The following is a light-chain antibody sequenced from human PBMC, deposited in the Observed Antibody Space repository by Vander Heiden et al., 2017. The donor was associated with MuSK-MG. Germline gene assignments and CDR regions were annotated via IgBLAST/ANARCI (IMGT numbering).Light chain of an antibody. V-gene: IGKV1-5*01. CDR1: QSISSW. CDR2: DAS. Sequence: DIQVTQSPSTLSASVGDRVTITCRASQSISSWLAWYQQKPGKAPKLLIYDASSLESGGPSRFSGSGSGTEFTLTISSLQPDDFATYYCQKYNSYSRTFGQGTKVEIK. CDR3: QKYNSYSRT. J-gene: IGKJ1*01.